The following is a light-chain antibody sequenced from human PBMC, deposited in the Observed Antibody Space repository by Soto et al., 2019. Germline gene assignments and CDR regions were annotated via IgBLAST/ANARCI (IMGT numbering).Light chain of an antibody. Sequence: DLQMTQSPSSLSASVGDRVTITCRASQTINTFLNWYQHKPGEAPKLLISAASNLRSGVPSRFRGGGSGTHFTLAISSLQPEDSASYYCQQSYSSPITFGQGTRLEIK. V-gene: IGKV1-39*01. CDR2: AAS. CDR3: QQSYSSPIT. CDR1: QTINTF. J-gene: IGKJ5*01.